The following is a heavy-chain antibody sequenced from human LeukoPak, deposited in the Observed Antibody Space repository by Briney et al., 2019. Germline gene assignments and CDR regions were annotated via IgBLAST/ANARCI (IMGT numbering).Heavy chain of an antibody. D-gene: IGHD3-3*01. Sequence: SDTLSLTCTVSGGFINSYYWGWIRQPAGKGLEWISRIYTSRSTNYNPSLKSRVTMSVDTSKNQFSLNLTSVTAADTAVYYCVRDQGFLAYWGQGTLVTVSS. CDR2: IYTSRST. CDR1: GGFINSYY. V-gene: IGHV4-4*07. CDR3: VRDQGFLAY. J-gene: IGHJ4*02.